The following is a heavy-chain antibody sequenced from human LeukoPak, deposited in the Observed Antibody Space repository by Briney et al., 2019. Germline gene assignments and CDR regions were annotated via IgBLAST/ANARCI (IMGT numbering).Heavy chain of an antibody. CDR1: GFTFSNHG. J-gene: IGHJ4*02. CDR2: ISSSSRTV. Sequence: GGSLRLSCAASGFTFSNHGMTWVRQAPGKGLEWVSYISSSSRTVYYADSVRGRFTVSRDSADNSLYLQLNSLRDEDTAMYYCARVGDGHSVNYLDSWGQGTLVTVSS. D-gene: IGHD5-24*01. V-gene: IGHV3-48*02. CDR3: ARVGDGHSVNYLDS.